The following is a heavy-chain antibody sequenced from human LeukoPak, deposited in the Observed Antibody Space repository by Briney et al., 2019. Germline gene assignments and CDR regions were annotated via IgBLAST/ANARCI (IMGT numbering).Heavy chain of an antibody. J-gene: IGHJ4*02. CDR3: AKDHMITFGGVIAKHHFDY. CDR1: GFTFSSYA. V-gene: IGHV3-23*01. CDR2: IDKNGVTT. Sequence: GGSLRLSCAATGFTFSSYAMGWVRQAPGKGLEWVSAIDKNGVTTYYADSVKGRFTISRDNSKNTLYLQMNSLRAEDTAVYYCAKDHMITFGGVIAKHHFDYWGQGTLVTVSS. D-gene: IGHD3-16*02.